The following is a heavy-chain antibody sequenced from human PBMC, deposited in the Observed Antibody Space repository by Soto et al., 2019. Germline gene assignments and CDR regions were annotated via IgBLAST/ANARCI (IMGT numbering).Heavy chain of an antibody. V-gene: IGHV3-30*18. Sequence: GETLRLSCAASGFPFSSYGMHWVRQAPGKGLEWVAVISYDGSNKYYADSVKGRFTGSRDNSKNTLYLQMNSLRAEDTAVYFCAKVAQGDPLISDYGMDVWGQGTTVTVSS. CDR3: AKVAQGDPLISDYGMDV. CDR2: ISYDGSNK. CDR1: GFPFSSYG. D-gene: IGHD2-21*02. J-gene: IGHJ6*02.